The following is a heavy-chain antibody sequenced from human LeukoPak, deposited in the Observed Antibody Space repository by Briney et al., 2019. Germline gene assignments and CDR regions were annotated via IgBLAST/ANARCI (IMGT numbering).Heavy chain of an antibody. CDR2: MYCSGST. CDR3: ARAGQCGGDCYSLDY. CDR1: GGSINGYS. D-gene: IGHD2-21*02. Sequence: KPSETLSLPCTVSGGSINGYSWTWIRQPPGKGLEWLGYMYCSGSTNYNPSPKSRVTISVDTSKNQFSLKLRSVTAADTAVYYCARAGQCGGDCYSLDYWGQGTLVTVSS. J-gene: IGHJ4*02. V-gene: IGHV4-59*01.